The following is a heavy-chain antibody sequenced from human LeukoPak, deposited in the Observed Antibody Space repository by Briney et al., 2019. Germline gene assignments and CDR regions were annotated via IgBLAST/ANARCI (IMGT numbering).Heavy chain of an antibody. CDR3: AKDRVPDGIWSLDY. J-gene: IGHJ4*02. V-gene: IGHV3-23*01. Sequence: GGSLRLSCAASGFTFNKYTMNWVRQAPGKGLESVSGISAGGGNTFYADSVKGRFTISRDNSRNTVFLQMNSLRVEDTAVYYCAKDRVPDGIWSLDYWGQGSLVTVSS. D-gene: IGHD2-15*01. CDR2: ISAGGGNT. CDR1: GFTFNKYT.